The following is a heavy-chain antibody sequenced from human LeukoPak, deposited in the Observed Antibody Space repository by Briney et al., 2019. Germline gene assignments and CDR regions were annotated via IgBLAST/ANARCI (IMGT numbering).Heavy chain of an antibody. CDR2: IIPIFGTA. J-gene: IGHJ6*03. CDR3: ARDLGTGSSWSNYYYMDV. D-gene: IGHD6-13*01. CDR1: GGTFSSYA. V-gene: IGHV1-69*05. Sequence: SVKVSCKASGGTFSSYAISWVRQAPGQGLEWMGGIIPIFGTANYAQKFQGRVTITTDESTSTAYMELSSLRSEETAVYYCARDLGTGSSWSNYYYMDVWGKGTTVTVSS.